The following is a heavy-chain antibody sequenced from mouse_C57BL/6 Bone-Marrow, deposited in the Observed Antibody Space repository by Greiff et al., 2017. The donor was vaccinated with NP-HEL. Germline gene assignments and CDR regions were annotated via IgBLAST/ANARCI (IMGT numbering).Heavy chain of an antibody. CDR3: ARGGAMVTTEGFAY. D-gene: IGHD2-2*01. J-gene: IGHJ3*01. Sequence: VQLQQSGPELVKPGASVKISCKASGYTFTDYYMNWVKQSHGKSLEWIGDINPNNGGTSYNQKFKGKATLTVDKSSSTAYMELRSLTSEDSAVYYCARGGAMVTTEGFAYWGQGTLVTVSA. CDR2: INPNNGGT. CDR1: GYTFTDYY. V-gene: IGHV1-26*01.